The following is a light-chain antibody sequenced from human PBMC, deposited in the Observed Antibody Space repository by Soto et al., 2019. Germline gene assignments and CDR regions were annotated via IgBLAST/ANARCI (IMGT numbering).Light chain of an antibody. CDR3: GTWDSTMSAGV. Sequence: QSVLTQPPSVSAAPGQKVTISCSGSSSNIGNNYVSWYQQLPGTAPKLLIYENNKRPSGIPDRFSGSKSGTSATLGITGLQTGEEADFYCGTWDSTMSAGVFGTGTKVTV. V-gene: IGLV1-51*01. J-gene: IGLJ1*01. CDR2: ENN. CDR1: SSNIGNNY.